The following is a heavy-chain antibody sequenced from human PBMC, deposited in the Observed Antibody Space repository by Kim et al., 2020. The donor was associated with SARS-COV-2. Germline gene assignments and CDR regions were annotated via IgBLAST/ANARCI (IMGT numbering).Heavy chain of an antibody. Sequence: GGSLRLSCAASGFTFSSYAMSWVRQAPGKGLEWVSAISGSGGSTYYADSVKGRFTISRDNSKNTLYLQMNSLRAEDTAVYYCAKDIRPRPGIAVAGTDYWGQGTLVTVSS. CDR3: AKDIRPRPGIAVAGTDY. CDR1: GFTFSSYA. CDR2: ISGSGGST. D-gene: IGHD6-19*01. J-gene: IGHJ4*02. V-gene: IGHV3-23*01.